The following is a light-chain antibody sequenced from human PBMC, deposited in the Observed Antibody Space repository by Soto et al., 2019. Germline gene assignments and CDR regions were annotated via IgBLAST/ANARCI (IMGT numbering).Light chain of an antibody. CDR2: DND. Sequence: QSVLTQPPSVSAAPGQKVTISCSGSSSNIGNNYVSWYQHLPGAAPKLIIYDNDKRSSGIPDRFSGSKSGTSATLDITGLQTGGEADYYCGTWDSTLSGVFGTGTKLTVL. CDR1: SSNIGNNY. J-gene: IGLJ1*01. V-gene: IGLV1-51*01. CDR3: GTWDSTLSGV.